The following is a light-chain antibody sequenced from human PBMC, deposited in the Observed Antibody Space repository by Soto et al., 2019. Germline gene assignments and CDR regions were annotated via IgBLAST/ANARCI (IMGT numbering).Light chain of an antibody. J-gene: IGKJ5*01. Sequence: EIVMTQSTATLSVSPGARVTLSCRASQSVRSNLAWYQQKPGQAPRLLIYGASTRATAIPDRFSGTGSETDFTLTISRLEQEDGAVYYCQQSDNSTITFGQGTRLEIK. V-gene: IGKV3D-15*01. CDR3: QQSDNSTIT. CDR2: GAS. CDR1: QSVRSN.